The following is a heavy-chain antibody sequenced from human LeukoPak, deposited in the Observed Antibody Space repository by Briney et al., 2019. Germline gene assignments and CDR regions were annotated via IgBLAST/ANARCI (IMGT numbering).Heavy chain of an antibody. J-gene: IGHJ5*01. CDR2: IYYSGST. CDR3: AREAPADSYGPNWFDP. V-gene: IGHV4-59*01. D-gene: IGHD5-18*01. CDR1: GGSISSYY. Sequence: PSETLSLTCTVSGGSISSYYWSWIRQPPGKGLESIGYIYYSGSTNYNPSLKSRVTISVDTSKNQFSLKLSSVTAADTAVYYCAREAPADSYGPNWFDPWGQGTLVVVSS.